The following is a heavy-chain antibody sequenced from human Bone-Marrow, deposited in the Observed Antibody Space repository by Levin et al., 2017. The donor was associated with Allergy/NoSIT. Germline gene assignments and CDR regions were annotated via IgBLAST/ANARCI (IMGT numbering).Heavy chain of an antibody. CDR3: AKEATMIPGPPTLDY. CDR1: GFTFSSYA. V-gene: IGHV3-23*01. CDR2: ISGSGGST. D-gene: IGHD3-22*01. Sequence: GESLKISCAASGFTFSSYAMSWVRQAPGKGLEWVSAISGSGGSTYYADSVKGRFTISRDNSKNTLYLQMNSLRAEDTAVYYCAKEATMIPGPPTLDYWGQGTLVTVSS. J-gene: IGHJ4*02.